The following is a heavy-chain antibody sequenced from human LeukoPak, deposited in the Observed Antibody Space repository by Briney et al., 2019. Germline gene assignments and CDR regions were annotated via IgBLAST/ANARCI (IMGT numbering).Heavy chain of an antibody. Sequence: PSETLSLTCTVSGGSMSSYYWSWIRQPPGKGLEWIGYIHYSGSTNYNPSLKSRVTISVDTSKNQFSLKLSSVTAADTAVYYCARFQSSSFDYWGQGTLVTVSS. CDR2: IHYSGST. CDR1: GGSMSSYY. CDR3: ARFQSSSFDY. J-gene: IGHJ4*02. V-gene: IGHV4-59*01. D-gene: IGHD6-13*01.